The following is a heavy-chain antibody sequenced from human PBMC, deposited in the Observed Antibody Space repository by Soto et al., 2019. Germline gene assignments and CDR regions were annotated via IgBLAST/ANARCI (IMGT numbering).Heavy chain of an antibody. CDR3: ARAAPQSRWELHTPWYYFDN. J-gene: IGHJ4*02. Sequence: QVQLQESGPGLVKPSETLSLTCTVSGGSIRSYYWSWIRQPAGKGLEWIGRIYNSGSSNYNPSLKSRVTMAVNTSKNQFSLKLSSVTAADTAVYYCARAAPQSRWELHTPWYYFDNWGQGTLVTVSS. D-gene: IGHD1-26*01. CDR2: IYNSGSS. V-gene: IGHV4-4*07. CDR1: GGSIRSYY.